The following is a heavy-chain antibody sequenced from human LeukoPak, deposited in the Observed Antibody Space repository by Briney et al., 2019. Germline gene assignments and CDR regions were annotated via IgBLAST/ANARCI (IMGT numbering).Heavy chain of an antibody. CDR1: GGSISSYY. CDR2: IYYSGST. V-gene: IGHV4-59*01. D-gene: IGHD3-16*01. J-gene: IGHJ4*02. Sequence: SETLSLTCTVSGGSISSYYWSWIRQPPGKGLEWIGYIYYSGSTNYNPSLKSRVTISVDTSKNQFSLKLSSVTAADTAVYYCARGGSYQKVFDYWGQGTLVTVSS. CDR3: ARGGSYQKVFDY.